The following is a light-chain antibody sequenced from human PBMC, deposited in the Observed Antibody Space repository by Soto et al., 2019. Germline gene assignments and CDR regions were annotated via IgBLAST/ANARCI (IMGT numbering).Light chain of an antibody. CDR3: QNYHSAPWT. CDR1: QAISNF. J-gene: IGKJ1*01. V-gene: IGKV1-27*01. Sequence: IRMTQSPSTLSASVGDRVTITCRASQAISNFLAWYQQKPGKVPKPLMYGASTLPSGVPSRFSGSGSGTDFTLTISSLQPEDVATYYCQNYHSAPWTFGQGTKG. CDR2: GAS.